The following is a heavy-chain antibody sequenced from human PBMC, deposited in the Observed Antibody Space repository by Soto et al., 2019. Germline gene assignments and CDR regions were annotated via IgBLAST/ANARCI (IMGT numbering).Heavy chain of an antibody. J-gene: IGHJ6*02. CDR1: GGSISSYY. V-gene: IGHV4-59*01. Sequence: PSETLSLTCTVSGGSISSYYWSWIRQPPGKGLEWIGYIYYSGSTNYNPSLKSRVTISVDTSKNQFSLKLSSVTAADTAVYYCARGATMVRGVIDYYYYGMDVWGQGTTVTVSS. CDR2: IYYSGST. D-gene: IGHD3-10*01. CDR3: ARGATMVRGVIDYYYYGMDV.